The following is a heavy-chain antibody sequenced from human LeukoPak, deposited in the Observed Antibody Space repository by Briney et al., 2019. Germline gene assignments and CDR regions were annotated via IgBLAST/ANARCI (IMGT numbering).Heavy chain of an antibody. CDR1: GGSFGGYY. Sequence: SETLSLTCAVYGGSFGGYYWSWIRQPPGKGLEWIGEINHSGSTNYNPSLKSRVTISVDTSKNQFSLKLSSVTAADTAVYYCARTRRGYYPNIDYWGQGTLVTVSS. V-gene: IGHV4-34*01. J-gene: IGHJ4*02. CDR3: ARTRRGYYPNIDY. D-gene: IGHD3-22*01. CDR2: INHSGST.